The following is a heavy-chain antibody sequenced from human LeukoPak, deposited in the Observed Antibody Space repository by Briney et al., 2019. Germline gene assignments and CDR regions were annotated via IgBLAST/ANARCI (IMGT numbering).Heavy chain of an antibody. V-gene: IGHV3-21*01. Sequence: GGSLRLSCAASGFTFNTFNMNWIRQAPGKGLEWVSSITSGGDYIYYADSVKGRFTTSRDNAKNSLSLQLNSLRVEDTAVYYCARGHYDVLAASYKWTPDYWGQGTLVTVSS. CDR3: ARGHYDVLAASYKWTPDY. CDR2: ITSGGDYI. J-gene: IGHJ4*02. D-gene: IGHD3-9*01. CDR1: GFTFNTFN.